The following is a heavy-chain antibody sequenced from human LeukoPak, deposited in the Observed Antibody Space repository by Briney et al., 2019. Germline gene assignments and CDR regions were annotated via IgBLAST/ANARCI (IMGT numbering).Heavy chain of an antibody. CDR2: IYPGDSNT. V-gene: IGHV5-51*01. CDR3: VRGGIAAAAFY. D-gene: IGHD6-13*01. CDR1: GYSFTTYW. Sequence: GESLKISCKGSGYSFTTYWIGWVRQMPGKGLEWMGIIYPGDSNTRYSPSFQGQVTISGDTSISTAYLQWSTLKASDTAMYYCVRGGIAAAAFYWGQGTLVTVSS. J-gene: IGHJ4*02.